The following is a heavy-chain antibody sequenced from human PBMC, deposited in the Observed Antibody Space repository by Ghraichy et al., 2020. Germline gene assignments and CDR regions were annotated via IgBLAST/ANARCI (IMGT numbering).Heavy chain of an antibody. Sequence: ASVKVSCKASGYTFTSYGITWVRQAPGQGLEWMGWISAYNGNTNYAQKLQGRVTMTTDTSTATAYMELRSLRSHDTAVYYCARDYYFDSSGYHYLVGYWGQGTLVTVSS. V-gene: IGHV1-18*01. J-gene: IGHJ4*02. D-gene: IGHD3-22*01. CDR3: ARDYYFDSSGYHYLVGY. CDR1: GYTFTSYG. CDR2: ISAYNGNT.